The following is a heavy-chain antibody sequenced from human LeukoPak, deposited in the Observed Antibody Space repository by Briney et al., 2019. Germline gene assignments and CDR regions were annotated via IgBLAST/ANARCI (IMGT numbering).Heavy chain of an antibody. D-gene: IGHD2-2*02. V-gene: IGHV5-51*01. CDR1: GYSFTSYW. J-gene: IGHJ5*02. CDR3: AGRRGSYCSSTSCYTNNWFDP. Sequence: GESLKISCKGSGYSFTSYWIGWVRQMPGKGLEWMGIIYPGDSDTRYSPSFQGQVTISADKSISTAYLQWSSLKASDTAMYYCAGRRGSYCSSTSCYTNNWFDPWGQGTLVTVSS. CDR2: IYPGDSDT.